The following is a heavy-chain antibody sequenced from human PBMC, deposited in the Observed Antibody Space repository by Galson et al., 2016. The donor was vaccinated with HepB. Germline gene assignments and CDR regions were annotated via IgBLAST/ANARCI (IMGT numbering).Heavy chain of an antibody. D-gene: IGHD6-19*01. V-gene: IGHV4-61*03. J-gene: IGHJ3*02. CDR2: IYHSGST. CDR1: GGSVNSGTYY. CDR3: TSDGGSGWFRGNAFDI. Sequence: ETLSLTCTVSGGSVNSGTYYWNWIRQPPGKGLEWIGFIYHSGSTNYNPSLKSGVTISLDTSKKHIYLRLSSVTAADTAVYYCTSDGGSGWFRGNAFDIWCQGTMVTVSS.